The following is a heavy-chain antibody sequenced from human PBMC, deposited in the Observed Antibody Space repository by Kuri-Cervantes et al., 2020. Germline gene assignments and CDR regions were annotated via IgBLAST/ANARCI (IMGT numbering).Heavy chain of an antibody. CDR1: GYTFTSYG. V-gene: IGHV1-18*01. D-gene: IGHD6-13*01. CDR3: ARGGASSSSWYGNPPGQDHIDY. Sequence: ASVKVSCKASGYTFTSYGISWVRQAPGQGLEWMGWISAYNGNTNYAQKLQGRVTMTTDTSTSTAYMELRSLRSDDTAVYYCARGGASSSSWYGNPPGQDHIDYWGQGTLVTVSS. J-gene: IGHJ4*02. CDR2: ISAYNGNT.